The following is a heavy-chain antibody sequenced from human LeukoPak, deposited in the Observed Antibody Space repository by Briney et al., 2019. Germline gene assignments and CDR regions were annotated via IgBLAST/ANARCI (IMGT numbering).Heavy chain of an antibody. CDR3: AKDSAEYCSSTSCSWFDY. J-gene: IGHJ4*02. D-gene: IGHD2-2*01. Sequence: GGPLRLSCAASGFTFSSYAMSWVRQAPGKGLEWVSAISGSGGSTYYADSVKGRFTISRDNSKNTLYLQMNSLRAEDTAVYYCAKDSAEYCSSTSCSWFDYWGQGTLVTVSS. V-gene: IGHV3-23*01. CDR2: ISGSGGST. CDR1: GFTFSSYA.